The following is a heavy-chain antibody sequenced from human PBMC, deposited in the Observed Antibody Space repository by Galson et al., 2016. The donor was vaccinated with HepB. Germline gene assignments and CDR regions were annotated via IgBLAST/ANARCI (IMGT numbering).Heavy chain of an antibody. D-gene: IGHD3-16*01. CDR3: ARDWAAAAFDT. Sequence: SLRLSCAASGFSVINTGLHWVRQAPCRGLEWVAFFTHDETNRYYGDFVEGRFTISRDNSKNTLYLQMNSLRAEDTAIYYCARDWAAAAFDTWGQGTVVTVSS. CDR2: FTHDETNR. CDR1: GFSVINTG. V-gene: IGHV3-30*03. J-gene: IGHJ3*02.